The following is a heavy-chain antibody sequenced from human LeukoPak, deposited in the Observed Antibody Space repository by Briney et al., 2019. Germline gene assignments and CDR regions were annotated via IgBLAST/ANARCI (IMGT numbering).Heavy chain of an antibody. Sequence: GGSLRLSCAASGFTFSTYWMHWVRQAPGKGLVWVSRIKNDGSSTSYADSVKGRLTISRDNAKNTLYLQMNSLRPEDTAVYYCARDGRAGGFDYWGQGTLVTVSS. CDR1: GFTFSTYW. CDR2: IKNDGSST. J-gene: IGHJ4*02. CDR3: ARDGRAGGFDY. V-gene: IGHV3-74*01. D-gene: IGHD1-26*01.